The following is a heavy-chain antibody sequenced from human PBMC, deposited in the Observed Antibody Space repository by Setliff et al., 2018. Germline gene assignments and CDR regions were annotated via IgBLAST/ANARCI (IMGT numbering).Heavy chain of an antibody. V-gene: IGHV3-23*01. J-gene: IGHJ4*02. D-gene: IGHD3-3*01. Sequence: GGSLRLSCAASGFTFSSFVMSWVRQAPGKGLEWVSGISGSRNNTYYADSVKGRFTVSRDNSKNTLYLQINSLRAEDTAVYYCAKDYNFWSGTYVFDSWGQGTLVTVSS. CDR1: GFTFSSFV. CDR2: ISGSRNNT. CDR3: AKDYNFWSGTYVFDS.